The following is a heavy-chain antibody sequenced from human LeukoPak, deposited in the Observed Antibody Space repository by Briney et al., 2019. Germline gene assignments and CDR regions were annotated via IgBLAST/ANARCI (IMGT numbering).Heavy chain of an antibody. Sequence: GGSLRLSYAASGFTFSSYWMSWVRQAPGKGLEWVANIMQDGSEKYYVDSVKGRFTISRDNAKNSLYMQMNSLRAEDTALYYCARGGVIKTFGEDYWGQGTLVTVSS. V-gene: IGHV3-7*01. CDR3: ARGGVIKTFGEDY. CDR1: GFTFSSYW. J-gene: IGHJ4*02. CDR2: IMQDGSEK. D-gene: IGHD3-10*01.